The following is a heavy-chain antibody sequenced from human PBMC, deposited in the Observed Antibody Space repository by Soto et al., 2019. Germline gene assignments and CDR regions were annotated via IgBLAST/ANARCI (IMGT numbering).Heavy chain of an antibody. V-gene: IGHV4-39*01. J-gene: IGHJ4*02. Sequence: PSETLSLTCTVSGGSISSSSYYWGWIRQPPGKGLEWIGSIYYSGSTYYNPSLKSRVTISVDTSKNQFSLKLSSVTAADTAVYYCARQLRVGATKYGYFDYWDQGTLVTVSS. CDR2: IYYSGST. CDR1: GGSISSSSYY. D-gene: IGHD1-26*01. CDR3: ARQLRVGATKYGYFDY.